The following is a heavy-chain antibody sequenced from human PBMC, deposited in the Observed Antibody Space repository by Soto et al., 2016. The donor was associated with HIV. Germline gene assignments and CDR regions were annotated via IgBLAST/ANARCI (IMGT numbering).Heavy chain of an antibody. CDR1: GFTFSTYS. Sequence: EVQLVESGGGLVQPGGSLRLSCAASGFTFSTYSMNWVRQAPGKGLEWVSYISSSSSTIYYADSVKGRFTISRDNAKNSLYLQMNSLRAEDTAVYYCARDREVVVVAGGWFDPWGQGTLVTVSS. CDR2: ISSSSSTI. J-gene: IGHJ5*02. V-gene: IGHV3-48*04. CDR3: ARDREVVVVAGGWFDP. D-gene: IGHD2-15*01.